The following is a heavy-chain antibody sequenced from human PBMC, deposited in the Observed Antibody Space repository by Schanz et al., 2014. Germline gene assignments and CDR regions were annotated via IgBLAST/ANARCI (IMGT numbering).Heavy chain of an antibody. D-gene: IGHD2-2*01. V-gene: IGHV3-48*04. CDR2: VSRSTPDI. CDR3: ARAGYDADNWFDP. J-gene: IGHJ5*02. CDR1: GFTFSSYS. Sequence: EVQLVESGGGLVQPGGSLRLSCTASGFTFSSYSMNWVRQAPGKGLEWVSYVSRSTPDIYYADSVKGRFTISRDNAKNTLYLQMNTLRAEDTAVYYCARAGYDADNWFDPWGQGTLVTVSS.